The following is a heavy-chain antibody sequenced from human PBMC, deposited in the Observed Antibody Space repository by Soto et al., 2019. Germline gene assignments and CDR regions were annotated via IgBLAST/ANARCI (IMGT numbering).Heavy chain of an antibody. Sequence: SQTLSLTCAISGDSVSSDSAAWNWIRQSPSRGLEWLGRTYYRSKWYNDYAVSVKSRITINPDTSKNRFSLQLNSVTPEDTAVYYCASEQVAAASEYGMDVWGQVITVTV. D-gene: IGHD6-13*01. CDR1: GDSVSSDSAA. CDR3: ASEQVAAASEYGMDV. V-gene: IGHV6-1*01. CDR2: TYYRSKWYN. J-gene: IGHJ6*02.